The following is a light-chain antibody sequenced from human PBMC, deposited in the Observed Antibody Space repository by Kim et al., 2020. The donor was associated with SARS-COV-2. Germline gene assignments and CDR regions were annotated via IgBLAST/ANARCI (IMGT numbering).Light chain of an antibody. CDR3: QSYNSSLSGWV. J-gene: IGLJ3*02. CDR1: SSNIGAGYD. V-gene: IGLV1-40*01. CDR2: GNS. Sequence: QSVLTQPPSVSGAPGQRVTISCTGSSSNIGAGYDVHWYQQLPGVAPKLLIYGNSNRPSGVPRRFSGSKSGTSASLAITGRQAEDEADYYYQSYNSSLSGWVFGGGTQLTVL.